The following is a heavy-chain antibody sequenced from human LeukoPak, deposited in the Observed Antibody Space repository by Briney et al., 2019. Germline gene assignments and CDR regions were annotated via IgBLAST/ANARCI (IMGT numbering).Heavy chain of an antibody. Sequence: PGGSLRLSCAASGFTFSSYSMNWVRQAPGKGLEWVSSISSSSSYIYYADSVKGRFTISRDNAKNLLYLQMNSLRAEDTAVYYCARVRVPYCDFWSGYPPDYWGQGTLVTVSS. CDR2: ISSSSSYI. CDR3: ARVRVPYCDFWSGYPPDY. V-gene: IGHV3-21*01. CDR1: GFTFSSYS. D-gene: IGHD3-3*01. J-gene: IGHJ4*02.